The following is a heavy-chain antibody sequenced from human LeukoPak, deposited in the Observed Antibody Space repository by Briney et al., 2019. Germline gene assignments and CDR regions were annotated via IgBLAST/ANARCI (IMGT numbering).Heavy chain of an antibody. CDR1: GFIFSDHW. J-gene: IGHJ4*02. Sequence: GGSLRLSCAASGFIFSDHWMSWVRQAPGKGLEWVANIKKDGSEKYYVDSVKGRFTMSRDNAKNSLYLQMNSLRAEDTAVYYCASLEPDYWGQGTLVTVSS. CDR2: IKKDGSEK. CDR3: ASLEPDY. V-gene: IGHV3-7*03.